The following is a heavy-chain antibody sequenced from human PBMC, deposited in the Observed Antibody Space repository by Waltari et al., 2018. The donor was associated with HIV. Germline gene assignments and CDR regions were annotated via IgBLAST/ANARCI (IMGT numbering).Heavy chain of an antibody. CDR1: GFTFSTYD. Sequence: EVQLVESGGGLVQPGGSLRLSCAASGFTFSTYDMHWVRQATGTGLECVSAGCSAGDTDYPGSVKGRFTISRENAKNSLYLQMNSLRAGDTAVYYCARGVIVGRGAFDIWGQGTMVTVSS. J-gene: IGHJ3*02. CDR2: GCSAGDT. CDR3: ARGVIVGRGAFDI. D-gene: IGHD1-26*01. V-gene: IGHV3-13*01.